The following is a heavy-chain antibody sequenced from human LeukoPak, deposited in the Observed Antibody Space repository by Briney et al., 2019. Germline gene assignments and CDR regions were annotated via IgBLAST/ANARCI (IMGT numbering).Heavy chain of an antibody. D-gene: IGHD5-12*01. Sequence: GRSLRLSCAASGFTFSNYAMHWVRQAPGKGLEWVAAISYDATIEHYADSVKGRFTISRDNSKNTLYLQMTSLRTEDTAVYYRTRFRNVRRGSDGYFFDYWGRGTLVTVSS. CDR3: TRFRNVRRGSDGYFFDY. J-gene: IGHJ4*02. CDR1: GFTFSNYA. V-gene: IGHV3-30*04. CDR2: ISYDATIE.